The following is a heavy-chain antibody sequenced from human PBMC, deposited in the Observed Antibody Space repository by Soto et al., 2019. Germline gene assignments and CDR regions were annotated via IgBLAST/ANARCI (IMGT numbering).Heavy chain of an antibody. V-gene: IGHV3-23*01. CDR1: GFIFGNYM. Sequence: EVQLLESGGGLVQPGESLRLSCAVSGFIFGNYMMTWVRQAPGKGLEWVSTIRDSGDSTYYADSVKGRFTISRDTFKNTLYLERDSLAVAAPAVYYCAPHVYCSGGSCHYDAFDIRGQGEMVTVSS. J-gene: IGHJ3*02. CDR2: IRDSGDST. CDR3: APHVYCSGGSCHYDAFDI. D-gene: IGHD2-15*01.